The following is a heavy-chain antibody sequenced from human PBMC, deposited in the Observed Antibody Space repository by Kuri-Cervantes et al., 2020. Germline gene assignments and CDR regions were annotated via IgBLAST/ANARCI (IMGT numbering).Heavy chain of an antibody. CDR2: INRSRST. D-gene: IGHD5-12*01. J-gene: IGHJ5*02. CDR3: ARVHNSGYFDP. Sequence: SETLSLTCAVYGGSFSGYYWSWIRQPPGKGLEWIGEINRSRSTNYNPSLKSRVTISVDTSKNQFSLKLSSVTAADTAVYYCARVHNSGYFDPWGQGTLVTVSS. V-gene: IGHV4-34*01. CDR1: GGSFSGYY.